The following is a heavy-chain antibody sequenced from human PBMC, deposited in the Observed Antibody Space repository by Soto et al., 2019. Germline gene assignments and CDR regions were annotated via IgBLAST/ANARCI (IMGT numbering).Heavy chain of an antibody. D-gene: IGHD2-21*02. J-gene: IGHJ5*02. V-gene: IGHV3-23*01. Sequence: GGSLRLSCAASGFTFSNYAMSWVRHAPGTGLEWDSAISGGITYYADSVKGRLTISRDTSQNTLFLQMTSLRVEDTAVYYCATCIGGDCYSDHWGRGALVTVSS. CDR2: ISGGIT. CDR1: GFTFSNYA. CDR3: ATCIGGDCYSDH.